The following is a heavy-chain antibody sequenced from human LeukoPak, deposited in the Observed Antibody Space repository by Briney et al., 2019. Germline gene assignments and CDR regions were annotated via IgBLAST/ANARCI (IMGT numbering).Heavy chain of an antibody. D-gene: IGHD1-14*01. V-gene: IGHV3-48*02. CDR1: GFTFTSYS. J-gene: IGHJ4*02. CDR3: VGGTTYFDY. Sequence: GGSLRLSCAASGFTFTSYSMNWVRQAPGKGLEWVSYISASRSTIYFADSVKGRFTISRDNAKNSLYLQMNSLRDEDTAVYYCVGGTTYFDYWGQGTLVTVSS. CDR2: ISASRSTI.